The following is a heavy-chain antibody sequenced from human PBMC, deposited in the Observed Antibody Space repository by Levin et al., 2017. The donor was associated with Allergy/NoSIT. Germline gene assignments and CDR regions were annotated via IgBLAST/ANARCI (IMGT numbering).Heavy chain of an antibody. V-gene: IGHV3-30*04. CDR3: ARDRGAGVVVPAAVLVV. CDR2: ISYDGSNK. J-gene: IGHJ4*02. CDR1: GFTFSSYA. Sequence: GESLKISCAASGFTFSSYAMHWVRQAPGKGLEWVAVISYDGSNKYYADSVKGRFTISRDNSKNTLYLQMNSLRAEDTAVYYCARDRGAGVVVPAAVLVVWGQGTLVTVSS. D-gene: IGHD2-2*01.